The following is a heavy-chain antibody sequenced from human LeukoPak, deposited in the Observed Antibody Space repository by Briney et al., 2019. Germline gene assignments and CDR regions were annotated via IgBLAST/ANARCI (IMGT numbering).Heavy chain of an antibody. J-gene: IGHJ6*02. CDR1: GYAFTSYG. Sequence: GASVKVSRKASGYAFTSYGISWVRQAPGQGLEWMGWISAYNGNTNYAQKLQGRVTMTTDTSTSTAYMELRSLRSDDTAVYYCARDPHYAKYGMDVWGQGTTVTVSS. V-gene: IGHV1-18*01. D-gene: IGHD4-17*01. CDR2: ISAYNGNT. CDR3: ARDPHYAKYGMDV.